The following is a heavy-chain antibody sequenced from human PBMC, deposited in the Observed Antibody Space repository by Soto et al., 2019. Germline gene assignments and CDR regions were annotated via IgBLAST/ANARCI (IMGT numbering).Heavy chain of an antibody. CDR1: GGAISSSKW. V-gene: IGHV4-4*02. J-gene: IGHJ4*02. CDR2: IYQSGST. D-gene: IGHD6-13*01. CDR3: ARASATIAAAAIFDY. Sequence: LETLSLTCAVSGGAISSSKWWSWVRQPPGKGLEWIGEIYQSGSTNYNPSLESRVRMSVDKSRNQFSLKLTSVSAADTAVYYCARASATIAAAAIFDYWGQGTLVTVS.